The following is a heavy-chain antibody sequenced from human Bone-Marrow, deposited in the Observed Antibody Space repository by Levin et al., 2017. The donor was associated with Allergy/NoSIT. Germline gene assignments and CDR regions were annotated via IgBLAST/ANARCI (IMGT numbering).Heavy chain of an antibody. CDR3: ATDPTGGLRGLDS. V-gene: IGHV1-24*01. Sequence: ASVKVSCRVSGYSLTEVSMHWVRQATGKGLEYMGGFDPGDGQPIYAENFQGRVTMTADTSTDTAYMEVSSLTSEDTAVYYCATDPTGGLRGLDSWGEGTLLTVSS. CDR1: GYSLTEVS. D-gene: IGHD3-16*01. J-gene: IGHJ4*02. CDR2: FDPGDGQP.